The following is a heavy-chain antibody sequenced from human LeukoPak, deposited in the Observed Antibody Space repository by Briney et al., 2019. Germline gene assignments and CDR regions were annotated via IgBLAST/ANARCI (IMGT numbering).Heavy chain of an antibody. J-gene: IGHJ4*02. Sequence: ASVKVSCKASGYTFTSYGISWVRQAPGQGLEWMGWISAYNGNTNYAQKLQGRVTMTTDTSTSTAYMELRSLRSDDTAVYYCARTVILGSVGATYWGYYFDYWGQGTLVTVSS. V-gene: IGHV1-18*01. D-gene: IGHD1-26*01. CDR1: GYTFTSYG. CDR2: ISAYNGNT. CDR3: ARTVILGSVGATYWGYYFDY.